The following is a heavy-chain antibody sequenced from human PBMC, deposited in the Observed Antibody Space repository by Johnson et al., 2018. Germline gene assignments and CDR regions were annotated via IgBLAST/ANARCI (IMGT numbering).Heavy chain of an antibody. V-gene: IGHV3-30*03. Sequence: QVQLVQSGGGVVQPGRSLRLSCAASGITFSPYDMHWVRQAPGKGLEWVALMSYDGSNKFYADSVKGRFTISRDNSKNTLYLQMNSLRADDTAVYYFQCLRWPEDDLDIWGQGTMVTVSS. J-gene: IGHJ3*02. CDR2: MSYDGSNK. D-gene: IGHD4-23*01. CDR3: QCLRWPEDDLDI. CDR1: GITFSPYD.